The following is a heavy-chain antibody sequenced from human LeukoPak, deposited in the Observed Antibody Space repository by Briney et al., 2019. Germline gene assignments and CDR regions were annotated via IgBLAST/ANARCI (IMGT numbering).Heavy chain of an antibody. CDR2: FCYSGST. Sequence: SETLSLTCTVSGGSISSSNYCWGWIRQPPGKGLEWIGTFCYSGSTYYNPSLKSRVIISVDTSKNQFSLKLSSVTAADTAVYYCARHLAPDFWTYDYWGQGTLVTVSS. CDR3: ARHLAPDFWTYDY. J-gene: IGHJ4*02. CDR1: GGSISSSNYC. V-gene: IGHV4-39*01. D-gene: IGHD3-3*01.